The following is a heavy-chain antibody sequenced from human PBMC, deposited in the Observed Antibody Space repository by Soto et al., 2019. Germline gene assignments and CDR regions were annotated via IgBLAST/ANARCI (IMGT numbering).Heavy chain of an antibody. V-gene: IGHV4-31*03. CDR1: GGSISSEGYY. J-gene: IGHJ3*01. Sequence: QVQLQESGPGLVKPSQTLSLTCTLSGGSISSEGYYWTWIRQHPGKGLECIGDFYYSGTTSYNPSLKSRLTISVDTSNNQFSLRLSSVTAADTAMYYCARRHDILTGSDSFDVWGRGTMVTVSS. CDR3: ARRHDILTGSDSFDV. CDR2: FYYSGTT. D-gene: IGHD3-9*01.